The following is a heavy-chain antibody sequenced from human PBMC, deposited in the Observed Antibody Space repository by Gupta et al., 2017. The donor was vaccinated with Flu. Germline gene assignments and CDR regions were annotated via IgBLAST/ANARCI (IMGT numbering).Heavy chain of an antibody. Sequence: QLQLQESGPGLVRPSETMSLTCPVSGDSLSSGTYFWAWIRQSPTKGLEWIGNIFYSGSTQNNPSLRSRLTMSIDTSTNQFSLIVTSMTAPDTAVYYCARSVTGDYFDNWGQGSLVTVSS. V-gene: IGHV4-39*01. CDR1: GDSLSSGTYF. CDR2: IFYSGST. CDR3: ARSVTGDYFDN. D-gene: IGHD7-27*01. J-gene: IGHJ4*02.